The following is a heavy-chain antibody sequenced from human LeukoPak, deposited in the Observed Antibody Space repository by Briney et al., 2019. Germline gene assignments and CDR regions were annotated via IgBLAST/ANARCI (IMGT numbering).Heavy chain of an antibody. CDR1: GFTFSSYE. CDR3: ARAYTFGGVIVAFGY. D-gene: IGHD3-16*02. V-gene: IGHV3-48*03. J-gene: IGHJ4*02. Sequence: GGSLRLSCAASGFTFSSYEMNWVRQAPGKGLEWVSYISTSGTTIYYADSVKGRFTISRDNAKNSLYLQMNSLRAEDTAVYYCARAYTFGGVIVAFGYWGQGTLVTVSS. CDR2: ISTSGTTI.